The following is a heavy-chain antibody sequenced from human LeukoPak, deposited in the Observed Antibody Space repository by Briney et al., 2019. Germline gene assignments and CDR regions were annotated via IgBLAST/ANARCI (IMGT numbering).Heavy chain of an antibody. CDR2: ISWNSGTL. CDR3: ARTTLPYSSTWPVYYYAMDV. V-gene: IGHV3-9*01. Sequence: GRSLRLSCAASGFTFHDYAMHWVRQAPGKGPEWVSGISWNSGTLGYADSVKGGFTISRDNAENSLYLQMNTLRTEDTALYYCARTTLPYSSTWPVYYYAMDVWGQGATVTVSS. D-gene: IGHD6-13*01. J-gene: IGHJ6*02. CDR1: GFTFHDYA.